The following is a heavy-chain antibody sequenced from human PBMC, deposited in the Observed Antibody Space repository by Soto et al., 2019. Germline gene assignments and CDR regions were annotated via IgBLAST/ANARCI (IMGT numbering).Heavy chain of an antibody. J-gene: IGHJ6*02. Sequence: PSQTLSLSFAISGDSVSSNSSAWNWISQSPSRGLEWLGRTYYRSKWYNDYAVSVKSRITINPDTSKNQFSLQLNSVTPEDTAVYYCARDGLVTIFGVVITSDYYYGMDVWGQGTTVTVSS. V-gene: IGHV6-1*01. D-gene: IGHD3-3*01. CDR2: TYYRSKWYN. CDR3: ARDGLVTIFGVVITSDYYYGMDV. CDR1: GDSVSSNSSA.